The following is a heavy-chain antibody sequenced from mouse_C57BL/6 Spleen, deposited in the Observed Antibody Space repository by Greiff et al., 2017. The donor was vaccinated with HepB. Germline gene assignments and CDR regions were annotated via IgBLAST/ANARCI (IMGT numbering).Heavy chain of an antibody. Sequence: VQGVESGAELARPGASVKMSCKASGYTFTSYTMHWVKQRPGQGLEWIGYINPSSGYTKYNQKFKDKATLTADKSSSTAYMQLSSLTSEDSAVYYCARSTTVGERYFDVWGTGTTVTVSS. CDR3: ARSTTVGERYFDV. V-gene: IGHV1-4*01. D-gene: IGHD1-1*01. J-gene: IGHJ1*03. CDR2: INPSSGYT. CDR1: GYTFTSYT.